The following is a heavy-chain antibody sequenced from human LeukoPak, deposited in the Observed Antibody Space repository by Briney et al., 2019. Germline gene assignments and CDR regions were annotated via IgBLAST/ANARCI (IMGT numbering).Heavy chain of an antibody. CDR3: ARHYDSSGYSWFDP. Sequence: SETLSLTCTVSGGSISSYYWSWIRQPPGKGLEWIGYIYTSGSTNYNPSLKSRVTISVDTSRNQFSLKLSSVTAADTAVYYCARHYDSSGYSWFDPWGQGTLVTVSS. V-gene: IGHV4-4*09. J-gene: IGHJ5*02. CDR2: IYTSGST. CDR1: GGSISSYY. D-gene: IGHD3-22*01.